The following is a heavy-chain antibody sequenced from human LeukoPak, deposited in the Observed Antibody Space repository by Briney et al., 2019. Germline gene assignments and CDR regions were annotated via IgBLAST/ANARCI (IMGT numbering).Heavy chain of an antibody. D-gene: IGHD6-13*01. CDR2: IYYSGST. V-gene: IGHV4-59*12. Sequence: PSETLSLTCAVYGGSFSGYYWSWIRQPPGKGLEWIGHIYYSGSTNYNPSLKSRVTISVDTSKNQFSLKLSSVTAADTAVYYCARGEGSSSWYRGWFDPWGQGTLVTVSS. CDR3: ARGEGSSSWYRGWFDP. J-gene: IGHJ5*02. CDR1: GGSFSGYY.